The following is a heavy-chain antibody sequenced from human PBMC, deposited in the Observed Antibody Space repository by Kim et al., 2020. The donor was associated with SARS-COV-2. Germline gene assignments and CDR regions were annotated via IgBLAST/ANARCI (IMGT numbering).Heavy chain of an antibody. D-gene: IGHD3-3*01. CDR1: GFTFSSYS. Sequence: GGSLRLSCAASGFTFSSYSMNWVRQAPGKGLEWVSSISSSSSYIYYADSVKGRFTISRDNAKNSLYLQMNSLRAEDTAVYYCASLFGVVIISSWVTAIRRREPGHYGMDVWGQGTTVTVSS. CDR3: ASLFGVVIISSWVTAIRRREPGHYGMDV. CDR2: ISSSSSYI. J-gene: IGHJ6*02. V-gene: IGHV3-21*01.